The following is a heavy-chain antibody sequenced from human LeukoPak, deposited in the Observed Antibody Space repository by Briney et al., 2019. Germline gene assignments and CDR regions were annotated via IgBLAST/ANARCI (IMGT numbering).Heavy chain of an antibody. J-gene: IGHJ4*02. V-gene: IGHV1-3*01. Sequence: ASVKVSCKASGYTFTSYAMHWVRQAPGQRLEWMGWINAGNGNTKYSQKFQGRVTIARDTSASTAYMELSSLRSGDTAVYYCARAGPMVRGVISPRSLPDYWGRGTLVTVSS. CDR3: ARAGPMVRGVISPRSLPDY. D-gene: IGHD3-10*01. CDR2: INAGNGNT. CDR1: GYTFTSYA.